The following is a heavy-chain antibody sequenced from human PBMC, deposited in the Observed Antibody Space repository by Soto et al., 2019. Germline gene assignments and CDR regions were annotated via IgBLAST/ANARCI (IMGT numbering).Heavy chain of an antibody. CDR1: GGSISSYY. J-gene: IGHJ2*01. V-gene: IGHV4-59*01. Sequence: QVQLQESGPGLVKPSETLSLTCTVSGGSISSYYWSWIRQPPGKGLEWIGYIYYSGSTNYNPSLKSRVTISVDTSKNQCSLKLSSVTAADTAVYYCATGDYGDSRDWYFDLWGRGTLVTVSS. D-gene: IGHD4-17*01. CDR3: ATGDYGDSRDWYFDL. CDR2: IYYSGST.